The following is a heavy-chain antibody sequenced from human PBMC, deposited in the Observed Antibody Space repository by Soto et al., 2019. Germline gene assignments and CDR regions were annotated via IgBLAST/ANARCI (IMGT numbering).Heavy chain of an antibody. CDR1: GYTFTSYG. CDR2: ISAYNGNT. V-gene: IGHV1-18*04. CDR3: ARGPVYDILTGGYYYYGMDV. Sequence: ASVKVSCKASGYTFTSYGISWVRQAPGQGLEWMGWISAYNGNTNYAQKLQGRVIMTTDTSTSTAYMELRSLRSDDTAVYYCARGPVYDILTGGYYYYGMDVWGQGTTVTVSS. J-gene: IGHJ6*02. D-gene: IGHD3-9*01.